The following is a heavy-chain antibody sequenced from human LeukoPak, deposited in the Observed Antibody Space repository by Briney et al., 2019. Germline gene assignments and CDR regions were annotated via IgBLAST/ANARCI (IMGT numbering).Heavy chain of an antibody. CDR1: GYSISSGYY. J-gene: IGHJ5*02. CDR2: IYHSGRT. V-gene: IGHV4-38-2*02. Sequence: SETLSLTCTVSGYSISSGYYWGWIRQPPGKGLEWIGSIYHSGRTFYNPSLKSRVTISVNTSKNQFSLKLTSVTAADTAVYYCARDIYGSGLDFGVSFDPWGQGTLVTVSS. D-gene: IGHD3-10*01. CDR3: ARDIYGSGLDFGVSFDP.